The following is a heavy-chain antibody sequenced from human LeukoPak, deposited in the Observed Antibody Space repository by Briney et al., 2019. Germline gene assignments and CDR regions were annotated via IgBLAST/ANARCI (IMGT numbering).Heavy chain of an antibody. D-gene: IGHD3-22*01. V-gene: IGHV4-34*01. CDR2: INHSGST. J-gene: IGHJ4*02. Sequence: SETLSLTCAVYGGSFSGYYWSWIRQPPGKGLEWIGEINHSGSTNYNPSLKSRVTISVDTSKNQFSLKLSSVTAADTAVYYCAGGREGRKYYDSSGYYYDYWGQGTLVTVSS. CDR3: AGGREGRKYYDSSGYYYDY. CDR1: GGSFSGYY.